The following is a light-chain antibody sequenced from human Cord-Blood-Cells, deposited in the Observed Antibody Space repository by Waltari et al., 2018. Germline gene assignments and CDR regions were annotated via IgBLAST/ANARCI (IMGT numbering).Light chain of an antibody. CDR1: KLGDKY. J-gene: IGLJ3*02. CDR2: QDS. CDR3: QAWDSSNWV. V-gene: IGLV3-1*01. Sequence: SYELPQPPSVSVSPGQTASITSSGDKLGDKYACWYQQKPGQSPVLVIYQDSKRPSGIPERFSGSNSGNTATLTISGTQAMDEADYYCQAWDSSNWVFGGGTKLTVL.